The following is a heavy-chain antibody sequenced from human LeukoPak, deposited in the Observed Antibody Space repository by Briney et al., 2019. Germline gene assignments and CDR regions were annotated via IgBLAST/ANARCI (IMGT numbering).Heavy chain of an antibody. J-gene: IGHJ4*02. CDR3: ARERGRYYDSRGFYWGYYFDS. CDR1: GFTFSTYA. Sequence: PGGSLRLSCAASGFTFSTYAVNWVRQAPGKGLEWVSTISGSGDSTYYADSVKGRFTISRDNSKDTLYLQMSSLRVDDTAVYYCARERGRYYDSRGFYWGYYFDSWGKGIMVTVST. CDR2: ISGSGDST. V-gene: IGHV3-23*01. D-gene: IGHD3-22*01.